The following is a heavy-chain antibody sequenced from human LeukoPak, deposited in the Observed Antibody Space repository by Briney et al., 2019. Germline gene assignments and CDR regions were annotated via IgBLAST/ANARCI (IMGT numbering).Heavy chain of an antibody. D-gene: IGHD4-17*01. CDR3: ARDFRGDYAPPAYYFDY. CDR1: GFTFSSYA. Sequence: GGSLRLSCAASGFTFSSYAMHWVRQAPGKGLEWVAVISYDGSNKYYADSVKGRFTISRDNSKNTLYLQMNSLRAEDTAVYYCARDFRGDYAPPAYYFDYWGQGTLVTVSS. V-gene: IGHV3-30-3*01. J-gene: IGHJ4*02. CDR2: ISYDGSNK.